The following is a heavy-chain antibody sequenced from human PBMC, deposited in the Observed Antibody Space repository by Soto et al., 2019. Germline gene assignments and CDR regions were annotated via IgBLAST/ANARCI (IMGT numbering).Heavy chain of an antibody. CDR2: IDWDDDK. V-gene: IGHV2-70*01. J-gene: IGHJ4*02. CDR3: ARTLRLFPFDY. CDR1: GFSLRTSGIF. Sequence: LVNPTQTLTLTCAFSGFSLRTSGIFVSWIRQPPGKALEWLALIDWDDDKYYSTSLRTRLTISKDTSKNQVVLTMTNVDPMDTATYYCARTLRLFPFDYWGQGIQVTVSS.